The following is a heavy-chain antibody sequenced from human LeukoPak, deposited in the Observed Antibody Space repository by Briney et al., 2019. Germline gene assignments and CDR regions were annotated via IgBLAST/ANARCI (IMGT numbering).Heavy chain of an antibody. V-gene: IGHV3-64D*06. J-gene: IGHJ4*02. Sequence: PGGPLRLSCSASGFTFSSYAMHWFRQAPGKGLEYVSAISSNGGSTYYADSVKGRFTISRDNSKNTLYLQMSSLRAEDTAVYYCVKTEDIVVVPAAMPFDYWGQGTLVTVSS. CDR2: ISSNGGST. D-gene: IGHD2-2*01. CDR3: VKTEDIVVVPAAMPFDY. CDR1: GFTFSSYA.